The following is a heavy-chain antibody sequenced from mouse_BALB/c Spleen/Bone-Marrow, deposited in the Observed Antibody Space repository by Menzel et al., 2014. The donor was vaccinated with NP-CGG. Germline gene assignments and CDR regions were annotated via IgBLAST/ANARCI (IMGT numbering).Heavy chain of an antibody. CDR1: GFNIKDTY. CDR3: ARGIFLYGNFLLDY. Sequence: VQLQQPGAELVKPGASVKLSCTASGFNIKDTYMHWVKQRPEQGLEWIGRIDPANGNTKYDPKFQGKATITADTSSNTAYLQLSSLTSEDTAVYYGARGIFLYGNFLLDYWGQGTSVTVSS. J-gene: IGHJ4*01. CDR2: IDPANGNT. V-gene: IGHV14-3*02. D-gene: IGHD2-10*02.